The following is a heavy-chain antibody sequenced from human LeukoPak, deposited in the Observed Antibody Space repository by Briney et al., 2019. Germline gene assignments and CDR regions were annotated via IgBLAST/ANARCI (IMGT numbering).Heavy chain of an antibody. CDR2: IYNSGST. CDR3: ARTGDGYNDYYYYMDV. CDR1: GDSFSYFY. Sequence: PSETLSLTCTVSGDSFSYFYWSWIRQPPGKGLEWIGYIYNSGSTNYNPSLKSRVTISVDKSKNQFSLKLSSVTAADTAVYYCARTGDGYNDYYYYMDVWGKGTTVTVSS. V-gene: IGHV4-59*12. J-gene: IGHJ6*03. D-gene: IGHD5-24*01.